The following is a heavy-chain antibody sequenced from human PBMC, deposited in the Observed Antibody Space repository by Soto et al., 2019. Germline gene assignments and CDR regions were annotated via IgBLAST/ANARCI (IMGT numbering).Heavy chain of an antibody. CDR3: ATGGVVAAGTGYY. V-gene: IGHV3-23*01. CDR1: GFTFSSYA. D-gene: IGHD6-13*01. J-gene: IGHJ4*02. CDR2: ISGSGGST. Sequence: EVQLLESGGGLVQPGGSLRLSCAASGFTFSSYAMSWVRQAPGKGLEWVSAISGSGGSTYYADSVKGRFTISRDNPKNTLYLQMNSLTAEDTAVYYCATGGVVAAGTGYYWGQGTLVTVSS.